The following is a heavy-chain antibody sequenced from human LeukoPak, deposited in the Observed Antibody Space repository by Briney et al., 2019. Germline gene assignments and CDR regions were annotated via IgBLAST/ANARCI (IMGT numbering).Heavy chain of an antibody. D-gene: IGHD4-17*01. Sequence: GGSLRLSSAASGFTFSSYGMSWVRQAPGKGLEWVSAISGSGGSTYYADSVKGRFTISRDNSKNTLYLQMNSLRAEDTAVYYCATNNYGDYYSEDYCGQGTLVTASS. CDR2: ISGSGGST. CDR3: ATNNYGDYYSEDY. V-gene: IGHV3-23*01. J-gene: IGHJ4*02. CDR1: GFTFSSYG.